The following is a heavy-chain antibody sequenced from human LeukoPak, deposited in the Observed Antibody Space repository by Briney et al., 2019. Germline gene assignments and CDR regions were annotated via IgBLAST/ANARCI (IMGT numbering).Heavy chain of an antibody. CDR2: MNPNSGNT. J-gene: IGHJ6*03. Sequence: ASVKVSCKASGYTFTSYDINWVRQATGQGLEWMGLMNPNSGNTGYAQKFQGRVTMTRNTSISTAYMELSSLRSEDTAVYYCARKRDRGVFYYYYYYMDVWGKGTTVTVSS. D-gene: IGHD6-13*01. V-gene: IGHV1-8*01. CDR1: GYTFTSYD. CDR3: ARKRDRGVFYYYYYYMDV.